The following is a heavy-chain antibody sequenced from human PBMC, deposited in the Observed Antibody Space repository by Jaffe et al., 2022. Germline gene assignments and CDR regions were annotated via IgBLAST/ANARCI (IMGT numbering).Heavy chain of an antibody. CDR1: GFTFSSYW. J-gene: IGHJ4*02. D-gene: IGHD3-9*01. Sequence: EVQLVESGGGLVQPGGSLRLSCAASGFTFSSYWMSWVRQAPGKGLEWVASIKQDGGERYYVDSVKGRFTISRDNAKNSLYLDMNSLRAEDTAVYFCAREHFDWLFQRLAYFDYWGQGTLVTVSS. CDR3: AREHFDWLFQRLAYFDY. CDR2: IKQDGGER. V-gene: IGHV3-7*05.